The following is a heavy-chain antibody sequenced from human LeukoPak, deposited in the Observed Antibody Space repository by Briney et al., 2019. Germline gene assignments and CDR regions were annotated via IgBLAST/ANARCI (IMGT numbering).Heavy chain of an antibody. D-gene: IGHD2-15*01. J-gene: IGHJ6*03. CDR2: ISGSGEST. Sequence: PGGFLRLSCAASGFTFSNYDMSWVRQAPGKGLEWVSAISGSGESTDYADSVKGRFSVSRDNSKNTLYLQMNSLRAEDTAVYYCARGRRYCSGGSCYYYYMDVWGKGTTVTVSS. CDR3: ARGRRYCSGGSCYYYYMDV. V-gene: IGHV3-23*01. CDR1: GFTFSNYD.